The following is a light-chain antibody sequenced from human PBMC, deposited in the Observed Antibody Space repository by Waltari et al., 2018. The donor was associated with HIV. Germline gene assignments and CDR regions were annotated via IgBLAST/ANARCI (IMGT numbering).Light chain of an antibody. CDR1: SSNIGSYT. V-gene: IGLV1-44*01. CDR2: ANA. J-gene: IGLJ2*01. CDR3: ATWDASLSGPV. Sequence: QSELTQPPSASGTPGQRVTISCSGSSSNIGSYTVNWYQQLPGTAPKLLIYANARGASGVPDRFSGSQSDTLAALAIGGLQSEDGADYYCATWDASLSGPVFGGGTKLTVL.